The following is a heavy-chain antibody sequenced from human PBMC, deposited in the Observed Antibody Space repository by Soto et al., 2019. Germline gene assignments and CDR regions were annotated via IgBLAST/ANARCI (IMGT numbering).Heavy chain of an antibody. CDR2: ISAYNGNT. V-gene: IGHV1-18*04. CDR3: ARERTYDYDSSGYTWLDP. J-gene: IGHJ5*02. D-gene: IGHD3-22*01. Sequence: VKVSCHASGSTFTSYGISCVRQAPGHGLEWMGWISAYNGNTNYAQKLQGRVTMTTDTSTSTAYMELRSLRSDDTAVYYCARERTYDYDSSGYTWLDPRGKGTRVTLSA. CDR1: GSTFTSYG.